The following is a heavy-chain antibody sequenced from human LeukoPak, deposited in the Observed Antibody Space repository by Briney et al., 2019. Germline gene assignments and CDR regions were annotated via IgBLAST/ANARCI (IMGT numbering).Heavy chain of an antibody. J-gene: IGHJ4*02. CDR2: IDPNIGTT. Sequence: ASVRVSCKASGYTFTGFYMHWVRQAPGQGLEWMGWIDPNIGTTKYSQKFQGRVTMTRDTSISEVYMELSRLRSDDTAVYYCARLLEHYYFDASGYYDDDYWGQGTPIIVSS. V-gene: IGHV1-2*02. CDR3: ARLLEHYYFDASGYYDDDY. CDR1: GYTFTGFY. D-gene: IGHD3-22*01.